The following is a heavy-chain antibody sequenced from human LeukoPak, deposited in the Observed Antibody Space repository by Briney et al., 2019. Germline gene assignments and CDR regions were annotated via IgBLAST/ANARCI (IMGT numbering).Heavy chain of an antibody. CDR1: GYSIRSGYH. J-gene: IGHJ4*02. D-gene: IGHD1-26*01. V-gene: IGHV4-38-2*01. CDR2: IYYGGTT. CDR3: ARIVGANWYYFDY. Sequence: PSAPLSLTCASSGYSIRSGYHWGWIRPPPGKGREWIGSIYYGGTTYYNPSLKSRVTISVDTSNDHFSLKLSSVTAADTAVYYCARIVGANWYYFDYWGQGTLVTVSS.